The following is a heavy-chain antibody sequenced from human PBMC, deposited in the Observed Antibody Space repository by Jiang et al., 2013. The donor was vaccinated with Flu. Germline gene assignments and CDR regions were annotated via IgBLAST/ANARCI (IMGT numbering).Heavy chain of an antibody. CDR3: ARAVYSTSSGDY. CDR1: GGTFSSYA. D-gene: IGHD6-6*01. V-gene: IGHV1-69*04. J-gene: IGHJ4*02. CDR2: IIPILGIA. Sequence: SGAEVKKPGSSVKVSCKASGGTFSSYAISWVRQAPGQGLEWMGRIIPILGIANYAQKFQGRVTMTTDTSTSTAYMELRSLRSDDTALYYCARAVYSTSSGDYWGQGTLVTVSS.